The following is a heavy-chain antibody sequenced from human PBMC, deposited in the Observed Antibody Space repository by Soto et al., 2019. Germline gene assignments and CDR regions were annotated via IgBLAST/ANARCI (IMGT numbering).Heavy chain of an antibody. CDR2: ISYDGSNK. CDR3: AKDRGCITIFCPEGYYYYGMDV. V-gene: IGHV3-30*18. D-gene: IGHD3-9*01. CDR1: GFTFSSYG. J-gene: IGHJ6*02. Sequence: QVQLVESGGGVVQPGRSLRLSCAASGFTFSSYGMHWVRQAPGKGLEWVAVISYDGSNKYYADSVKGRFTISRDTSKNTLYLQMNSLRAEDTAVYYCAKDRGCITIFCPEGYYYYGMDVWGQGTTVTVSS.